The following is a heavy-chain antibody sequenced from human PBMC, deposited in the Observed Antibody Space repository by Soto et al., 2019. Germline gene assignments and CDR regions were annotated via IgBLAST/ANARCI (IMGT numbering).Heavy chain of an antibody. CDR2: IDPKNGGT. D-gene: IGHD3-10*01. V-gene: IGHV1-2*02. CDR1: GYSISAYY. CDR3: GRDDYGIFPY. J-gene: IGHJ4*02. Sequence: QVQLVQSGTEVKKPGASVKVSCQASGYSISAYYIHWVRQAPGQGLECMGWIDPKNGGTVSAQKFQGRLTMTRDTSISTGYMDLSGLTSDDTALYYCGRDDYGIFPYWGQGSLVTVSS.